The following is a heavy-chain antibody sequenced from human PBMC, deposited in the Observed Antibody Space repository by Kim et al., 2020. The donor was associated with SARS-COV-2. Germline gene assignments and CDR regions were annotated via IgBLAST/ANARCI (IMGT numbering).Heavy chain of an antibody. CDR2: ISGSGGST. V-gene: IGHV3-23*01. Sequence: GGSLRLSCAASGFTFSSYAMSWVRQAPGKGLEWVSAISGSGGSTYYADSVKGRFTISRDNSKNTLYLQMNSLRAEDTAVYYCANKLKPQGRVSQWQTSASFDYWGQGTLVTVSS. J-gene: IGHJ4*02. CDR3: ANKLKPQGRVSQWQTSASFDY. CDR1: GFTFSSYA. D-gene: IGHD6-19*01.